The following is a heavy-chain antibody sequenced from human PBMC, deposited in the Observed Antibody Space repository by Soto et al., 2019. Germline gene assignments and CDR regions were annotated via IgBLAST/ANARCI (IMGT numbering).Heavy chain of an antibody. V-gene: IGHV2-5*02. CDR1: GFSLSTSGVS. CDR2: IYWDDDK. CDR3: AHSALQTGDFDY. J-gene: IGHJ4*02. D-gene: IGHD1-26*01. Sequence: QITLKESGPTLVKPTQTLTLTCTFSGFSLSTSGVSVGGIRQPPGKALEWLALIYWDDDKRYSPSLKSRLTITKDTSKNQVVLTMTNMDPVDTATYYCAHSALQTGDFDYWGQGTLVTVSS.